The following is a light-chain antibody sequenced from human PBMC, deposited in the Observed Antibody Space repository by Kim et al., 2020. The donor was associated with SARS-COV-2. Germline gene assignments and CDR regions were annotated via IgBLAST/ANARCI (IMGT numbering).Light chain of an antibody. CDR2: DVS. V-gene: IGKV1-5*01. J-gene: IGKJ2*01. Sequence: ASGGDRVTNTCQASQSVSDSLAWYQLKPGKAPKLLLYDVSSLENGVPSRFSGSGSGTECALTISSLQPDDYATYYCQHYKGYPYTCGQGTKLEI. CDR1: QSVSDS. CDR3: QHYKGYPYT.